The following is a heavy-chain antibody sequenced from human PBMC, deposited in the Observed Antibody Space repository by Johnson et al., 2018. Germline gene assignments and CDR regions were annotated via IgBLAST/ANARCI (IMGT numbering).Heavy chain of an antibody. CDR3: ARVFAPDYYYHGMDV. Sequence: VQLVESGGGLVQPGGSLRLSCAASGFTFSNYWMSWVRQAPGKGLEWVANINKDGSEKYHVDSVKGRFTIPRDKAKNSLYLLMSSLRAGDTGVFYCARVFAPDYYYHGMDVWGQGTTVTVSS. D-gene: IGHD2-21*01. V-gene: IGHV3-7*01. CDR1: GFTFSNYW. CDR2: INKDGSEK. J-gene: IGHJ6*02.